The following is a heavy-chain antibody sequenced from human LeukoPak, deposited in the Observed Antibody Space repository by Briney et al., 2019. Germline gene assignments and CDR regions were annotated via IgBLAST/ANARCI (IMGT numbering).Heavy chain of an antibody. CDR3: ARHDYSNYTADY. CDR1: GGSFSGYY. D-gene: IGHD4-11*01. J-gene: IGHJ4*02. V-gene: IGHV4-34*01. CDR2: INHSGST. Sequence: PSETLSLTCAVYGGSFSGYYWSWTRQPPGKGLEWIGEINHSGSTNYNPSLKSRVTISVDTSKNQFSLKLSSVTAADTAVYYCARHDYSNYTADYWGQGTLVTVSS.